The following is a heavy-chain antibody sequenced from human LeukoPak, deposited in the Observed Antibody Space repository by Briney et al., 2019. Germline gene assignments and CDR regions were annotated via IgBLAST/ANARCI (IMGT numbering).Heavy chain of an antibody. D-gene: IGHD6-19*01. CDR2: IYYSGST. Sequence: SETLSLTCTVSGGSISSSGYYWGWIRQPPGKGLEWIGSIYYSGSTYYNPSLKSRVTISIDTSENQFSLKLSSVTAADTAVYYCATTPVLAVAGTLDPKEWGQGTLVTVSS. CDR1: GGSISSSGYY. CDR3: ATTPVLAVAGTLDPKE. V-gene: IGHV4-39*01. J-gene: IGHJ4*02.